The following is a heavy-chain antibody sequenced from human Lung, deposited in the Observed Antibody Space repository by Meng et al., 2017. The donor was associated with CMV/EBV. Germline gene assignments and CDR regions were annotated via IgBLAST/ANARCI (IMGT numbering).Heavy chain of an antibody. V-gene: IGHV3-23*01. J-gene: IGHJ5*02. CDR1: GFIFSNYG. Sequence: GEXXRISCAASGFIFSNYGMSWVRQAPGKRPEWLSGISGSGGRTYYAEYIKGRLTISRDNSKNTIYLQMDNLRAEDTAVYYCAKDRGDYSNFRFDPWGQGTXVTVSS. D-gene: IGHD4-11*01. CDR3: AKDRGDYSNFRFDP. CDR2: ISGSGGRT.